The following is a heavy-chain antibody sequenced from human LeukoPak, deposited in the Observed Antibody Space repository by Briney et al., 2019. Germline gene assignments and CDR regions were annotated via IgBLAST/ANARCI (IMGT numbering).Heavy chain of an antibody. CDR3: AREDTVVTPLAFDI. V-gene: IGHV3-21*01. Sequence: GGSLRLSCAASGFTFSSYSMNWVRQAPGKGLEWVSSISSSSSYIYYAGSVKGRFTISRDNAKNSLYLQMNSLRAEDTAVYYCAREDTVVTPLAFDIWGQGTMVTVSS. CDR2: ISSSSSYI. J-gene: IGHJ3*02. D-gene: IGHD4-23*01. CDR1: GFTFSSYS.